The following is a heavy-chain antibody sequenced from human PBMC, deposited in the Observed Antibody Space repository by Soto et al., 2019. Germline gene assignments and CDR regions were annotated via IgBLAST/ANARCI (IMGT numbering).Heavy chain of an antibody. CDR3: AKESDYYSNSKWSFDS. CDR1: GFTFSHHG. CDR2: VSSDGSIT. Sequence: QVQLVESGGGVVQPGRSLRLSCAASGFTFSHHGMHWVRQAPGKGREWLTVVSSDGSITYDADSVRGRFAISRDNSKNTLYLQMNSLRTEDTAVYYCAKESDYYSNSKWSFDSWGQGILVTVSS. V-gene: IGHV3-30*18. D-gene: IGHD2-21*01. J-gene: IGHJ4*02.